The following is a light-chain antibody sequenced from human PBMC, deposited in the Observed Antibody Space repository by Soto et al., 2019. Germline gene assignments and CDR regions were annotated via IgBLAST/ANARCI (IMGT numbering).Light chain of an antibody. CDR2: DVN. Sequence: QSVLIQPRSVSGSPGQSVTISCTGTRRDLGAYNYVSWYQQHPGKAPKLMIYDVNRRPSGVPDRFSGSKSGNTASLTISGLQAEEEADYYCCSFAGRYMVFGGGAKVTVL. CDR1: RRDLGAYNY. V-gene: IGLV2-11*01. J-gene: IGLJ2*01. CDR3: CSFAGRYMV.